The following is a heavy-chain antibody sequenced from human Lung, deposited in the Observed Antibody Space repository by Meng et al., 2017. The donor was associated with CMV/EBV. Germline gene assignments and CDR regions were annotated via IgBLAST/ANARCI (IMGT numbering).Heavy chain of an antibody. J-gene: IGHJ4*02. D-gene: IGHD3-10*01. V-gene: IGHV6-1*01. CDR2: TYYRSKWYN. Sequence: SETLSLXCAISGDSVSSNSAAWNWIRQSPSRGLEWLGRTYYRSKWYNDYAVSVKSRITINPDTSKNQFSLQLNSVTPEDTAAYYCARFGTVGAGSGVYFDYXGQGXLVTVSS. CDR3: ARFGTVGAGSGVYFDY. CDR1: GDSVSSNSAA.